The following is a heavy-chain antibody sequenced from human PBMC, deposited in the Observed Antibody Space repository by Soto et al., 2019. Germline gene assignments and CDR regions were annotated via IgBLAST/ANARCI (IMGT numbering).Heavy chain of an antibody. CDR3: AKVHDSSGYYYDHYFDY. V-gene: IGHV3-30*18. CDR1: GFTFSSYG. D-gene: IGHD3-22*01. CDR2: ISYDGSNK. J-gene: IGHJ4*02. Sequence: ESGGGVVQPGRSLRLSCAASGFTFSSYGMHWVRQAPGKGLEWVAVISYDGSNKYYADSVKGRFTISRDNSKNTLYLQMNSLRAEDTAVYYCAKVHDSSGYYYDHYFDYWGQGTLVTVSS.